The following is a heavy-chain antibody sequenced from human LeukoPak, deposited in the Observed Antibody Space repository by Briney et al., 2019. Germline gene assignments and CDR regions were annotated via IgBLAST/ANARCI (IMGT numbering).Heavy chain of an antibody. J-gene: IGHJ4*02. CDR3: AREPAAAIETHFDY. CDR1: GFTFSSYA. V-gene: IGHV3-30-3*01. Sequence: GGSLRLSCAASGFTFSSYAMHWVRRAPGKGLEWVAVISYDGSNKYYADSVKGRFTISRDNSKNTLYLQMNSLRAEDTAVYYCAREPAAAIETHFDYWGQGTLVTVSS. D-gene: IGHD2-2*01. CDR2: ISYDGSNK.